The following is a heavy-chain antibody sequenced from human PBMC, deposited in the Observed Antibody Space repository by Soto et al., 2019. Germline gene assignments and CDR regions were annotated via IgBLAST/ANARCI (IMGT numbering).Heavy chain of an antibody. CDR2: IYHSGST. Sequence: PPETLSLTCTVSGCSINTDYWSWIRQSPGKGLEWIGYIYHSGSTNYNPSLKSRVTMSVDNSKRHFSLKLSSVTAADTAVYYCARGKWFGHFTLDYWSPGTLVTVSS. CDR1: GCSINTDY. J-gene: IGHJ4*02. CDR3: ARGKWFGHFTLDY. V-gene: IGHV4-59*01. D-gene: IGHD3-10*01.